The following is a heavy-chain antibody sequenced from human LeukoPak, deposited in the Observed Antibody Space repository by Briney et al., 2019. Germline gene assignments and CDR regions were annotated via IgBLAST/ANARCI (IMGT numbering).Heavy chain of an antibody. J-gene: IGHJ4*02. V-gene: IGHV3-23*01. D-gene: IGHD3-22*01. CDR2: ISGSGGST. CDR3: AKDSPAPGSSGLLTG. Sequence: GGSLRLSCAASGFTFDDYAMHWVRQAPGKGLEWVSAISGSGGSTYYADSVKGRFTISRDNSKNTLYLQMNSLRAEDTAVYYCAKDSPAPGSSGLLTGWGQGTLVTVSS. CDR1: GFTFDDYA.